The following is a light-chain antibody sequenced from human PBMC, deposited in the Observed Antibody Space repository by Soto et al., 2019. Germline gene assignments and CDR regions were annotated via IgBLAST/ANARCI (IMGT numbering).Light chain of an antibody. CDR2: LGS. V-gene: IGKV2-28*01. Sequence: DIVLTHSPLSLPVTPGESASISCKASQSLLLSSGNNYLDWYLQKPGQSPQLLIYLGSTRASGFPDRFSGSGSGTDFTLKISTVEAEDVGVYYCAQALQTVTFGGGTKVDIK. CDR3: AQALQTVT. CDR1: QSLLLSSGNNY. J-gene: IGKJ4*01.